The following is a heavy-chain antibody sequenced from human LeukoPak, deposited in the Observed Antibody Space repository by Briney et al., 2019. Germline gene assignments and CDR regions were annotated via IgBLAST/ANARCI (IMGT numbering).Heavy chain of an antibody. CDR3: ARDPYDYVWESYRYHAFDI. D-gene: IGHD3-16*02. CDR1: GYTFTGYY. CDR2: INPNSGGT. V-gene: IGHV1-2*02. Sequence: GASVKVSCKASGYTFTGYYMHWVRQAPGQGLEWMGWINPNSGGTNYAQKFQGRVTMTRDTSISTAYMELSRLRSDDTAVYYCARDPYDYVWESYRYHAFDIWGQGTMVTVSS. J-gene: IGHJ3*02.